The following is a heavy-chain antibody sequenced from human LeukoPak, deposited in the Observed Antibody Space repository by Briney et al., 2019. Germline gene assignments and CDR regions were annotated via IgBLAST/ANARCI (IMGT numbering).Heavy chain of an antibody. D-gene: IGHD5-24*01. J-gene: IGHJ6*03. CDR1: GFTFSDYY. CDR2: ISSSGSTI. Sequence: PGGSLRLSCAASGFTFSDYYMSWIRQAPGKGLEWVSYISSSGSTIYYADSVKGRFTISRDNAKNSLYLQMNSLRAEDTAVYYCAREWPTRDGYSCYYYYYMDVWGKGTTVTISS. CDR3: AREWPTRDGYSCYYYYYMDV. V-gene: IGHV3-11*04.